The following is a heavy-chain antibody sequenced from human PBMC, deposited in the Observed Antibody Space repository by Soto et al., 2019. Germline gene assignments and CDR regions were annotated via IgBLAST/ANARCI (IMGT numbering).Heavy chain of an antibody. CDR3: ARGGFCTNGVCDTFEY. Sequence: SETLSLTCTVSGGSISSGDYYWNWIRQPPGKGLEWIGYIYYSVSTYYNPSLRSRVTISIDTSKNQFSLNLTSVTSADTAVYFCARGGFCTNGVCDTFEYWGQGTLVTVSS. V-gene: IGHV4-30-4*01. CDR2: IYYSVST. D-gene: IGHD2-8*01. CDR1: GGSISSGDYY. J-gene: IGHJ4*02.